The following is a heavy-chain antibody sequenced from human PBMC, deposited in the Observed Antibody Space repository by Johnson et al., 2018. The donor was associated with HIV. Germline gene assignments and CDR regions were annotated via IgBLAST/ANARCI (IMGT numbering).Heavy chain of an antibody. CDR2: TSYDGGNK. D-gene: IGHD7-27*01. Sequence: QVLLVESGGGVVRPGGSLRLSCAASGFTFSTYGMHWVRQAPGQGLEWVAVTSYDGGNKYYADSVTGRLTISRDNSKNTLYLQMNSLRAEDTAVYYCARVGTVRDAFDIWGQGTMVTVSS. CDR1: GFTFSTYG. V-gene: IGHV3-30*19. J-gene: IGHJ3*02. CDR3: ARVGTVRDAFDI.